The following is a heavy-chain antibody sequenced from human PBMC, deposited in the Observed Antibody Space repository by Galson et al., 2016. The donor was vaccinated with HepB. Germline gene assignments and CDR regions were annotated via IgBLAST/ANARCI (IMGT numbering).Heavy chain of an antibody. Sequence: SVKVSCKASGGTFNNYAISWVRQAPGQGLEWMGGIIPIFGTANYAQKFQGRVTITADESTSTAYMELSSLRSEATAVYYCASGDYYYYGMDVWGQGTTVTVSS. D-gene: IGHD2-21*01. J-gene: IGHJ6*02. CDR3: ASGDYYYYGMDV. V-gene: IGHV1-69*13. CDR1: GGTFNNYA. CDR2: IIPIFGTA.